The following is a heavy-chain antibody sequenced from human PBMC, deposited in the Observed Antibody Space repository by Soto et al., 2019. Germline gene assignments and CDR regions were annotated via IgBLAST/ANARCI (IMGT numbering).Heavy chain of an antibody. V-gene: IGHV3-7*01. D-gene: IGHD1-1*01. CDR3: ARVASGSYDY. Sequence: EVQLVESGGGLVQPGGSLRLSCAASGFNFYDYYMSWVRQAPGKGLEGVANINEDGSDKRYVDSVKGRFTISRDNAKNSLYLQMSSLRTEDTGVYYCARVASGSYDYWGQGNLVTVSS. J-gene: IGHJ4*02. CDR2: INEDGSDK. CDR1: GFNFYDYY.